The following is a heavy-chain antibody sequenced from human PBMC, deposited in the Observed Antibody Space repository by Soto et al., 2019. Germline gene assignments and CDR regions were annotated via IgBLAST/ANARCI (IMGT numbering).Heavy chain of an antibody. CDR2: IYPGDSDT. J-gene: IGHJ3*02. D-gene: IGHD2-21*02. V-gene: IGHV5-51*01. CDR3: ARHGSANCGGDWYSVALDI. Sequence: GESLKISCKGSGYSFTSYWIGWVRQMPGKGLEWMRIIYPGDSDTRYSPSFQGQVTISADKSISTAYLQGSSLKASDTAMYYCARHGSANCGGDWYSVALDIWGQGTMVTVSS. CDR1: GYSFTSYW.